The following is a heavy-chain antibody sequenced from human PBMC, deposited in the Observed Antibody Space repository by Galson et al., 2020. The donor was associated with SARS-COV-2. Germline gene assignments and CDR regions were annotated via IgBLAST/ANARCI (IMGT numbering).Heavy chain of an antibody. D-gene: IGHD5-18*01. CDR2: ISYDGSNK. V-gene: IGHV3-30*04. J-gene: IGHJ4*02. CDR1: GFTFSSYA. CDR3: ARLGVQLWLWGYFDY. Sequence: GGSLRLSCAASGFTFSSYAMHWVRQAPGKGLEWVAVISYDGSNKYYADSVKGRFTISRVNSKNTLYLQMNSLRAEDTAVYYCARLGVQLWLWGYFDYWGQGTLVTVSS.